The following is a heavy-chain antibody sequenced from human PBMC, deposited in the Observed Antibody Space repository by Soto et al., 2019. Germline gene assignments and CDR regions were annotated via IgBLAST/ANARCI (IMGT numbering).Heavy chain of an antibody. Sequence: GGSLRLSCAASGFTFSSYWMHWVRQAPGKGLMWVSRINSDGSSTSYADSVKGRFTISRDNAKNTLYLQMNSLRAEDTAVYYCARGPKSSPNFDWLLSGESLYGMDVWGQGTTVTVSS. CDR2: INSDGSST. J-gene: IGHJ6*02. CDR1: GFTFSSYW. V-gene: IGHV3-74*01. CDR3: ARGPKSSPNFDWLLSGESLYGMDV. D-gene: IGHD3-9*01.